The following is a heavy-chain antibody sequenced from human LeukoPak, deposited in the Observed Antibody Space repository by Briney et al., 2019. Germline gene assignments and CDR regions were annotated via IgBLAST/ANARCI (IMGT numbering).Heavy chain of an antibody. D-gene: IGHD3-22*01. Sequence: PGGSLRLSCAASGFTFSSYSMNWVRQAPGKGLEWVSSISSSSSYIYYADSVKGRFTISRDNAKNSLYPQMNSLRAEDTAVYYCARSQYYYDSSGATFYYYYYMDVWGKGTTVTVSS. J-gene: IGHJ6*03. V-gene: IGHV3-21*01. CDR2: ISSSSSYI. CDR1: GFTFSSYS. CDR3: ARSQYYYDSSGATFYYYYYMDV.